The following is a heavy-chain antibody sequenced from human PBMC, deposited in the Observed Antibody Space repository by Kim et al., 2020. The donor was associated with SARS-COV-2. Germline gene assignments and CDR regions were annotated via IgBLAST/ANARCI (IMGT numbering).Heavy chain of an antibody. J-gene: IGHJ2*01. Sequence: STNSNPSLKSRVTISVDTSKNQFSLKLSSVTAADTAVYYCARVGNWYFDLWGRGTLVTVSS. CDR3: ARVGNWYFDL. CDR2: ST. V-gene: IGHV4-59*01.